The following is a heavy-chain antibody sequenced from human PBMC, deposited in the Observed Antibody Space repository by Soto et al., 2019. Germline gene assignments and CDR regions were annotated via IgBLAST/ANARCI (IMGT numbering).Heavy chain of an antibody. J-gene: IGHJ3*02. Sequence: GGSLRLSCAVSGFTVSSNYMSWVRQAPGKGLEWVSVIYISGSTYYADSVKGRFTISRDNSKNTLYLQMNSLRAEDTAMYYCARDRKEAGGTLGAFDIWGQGTLVTVSS. CDR1: GFTVSSNY. D-gene: IGHD6-13*01. V-gene: IGHV3-66*01. CDR2: IYISGST. CDR3: ARDRKEAGGTLGAFDI.